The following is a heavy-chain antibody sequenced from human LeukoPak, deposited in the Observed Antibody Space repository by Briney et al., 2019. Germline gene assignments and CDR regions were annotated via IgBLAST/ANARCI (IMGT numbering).Heavy chain of an antibody. D-gene: IGHD2-2*01. CDR1: GFTFSSYA. J-gene: IGHJ4*02. CDR3: ARAKCSSTSCSPGY. Sequence: GGSLRLSCAASGFTFSSYAMSWVRQAPGKGLEWVSAISGSGGSTYYADSVKGRFTISRDNSKNTLYLQMNSLRAEDTAVYYCARAKCSSTSCSPGYWGQGTLVTVSS. CDR2: ISGSGGST. V-gene: IGHV3-23*01.